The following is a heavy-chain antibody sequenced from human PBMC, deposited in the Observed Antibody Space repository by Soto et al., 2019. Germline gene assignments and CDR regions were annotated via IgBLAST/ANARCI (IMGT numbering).Heavy chain of an antibody. CDR2: IMPFFGSG. CDR3: ARSSGGVYGIIIEGTNWFAP. CDR1: RGTFTNYA. Sequence: ASVKVSCKALRGTFTNYAFSWVRQAPGQGLEWMGGIMPFFGSGNYAQKFQGRINITADESTSSVYMELRGLTSEDTAVYYCARSSGGVYGIIIEGTNWFAPWGQGTLVTVSS. V-gene: IGHV1-69*13. J-gene: IGHJ5*02. D-gene: IGHD3-16*01.